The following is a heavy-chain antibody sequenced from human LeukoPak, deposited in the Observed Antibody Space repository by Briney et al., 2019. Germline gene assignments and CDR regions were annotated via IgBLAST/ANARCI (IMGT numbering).Heavy chain of an antibody. CDR2: ISGSGGTT. D-gene: IGHD3-10*01. CDR3: AKGKVSGSGGAFDY. CDR1: GFTFSSYG. V-gene: IGHV3-23*01. J-gene: IGHJ4*02. Sequence: GGSLRLSCAASGFTFSSYGMSWVRQAPGKGLEWVSAISGSGGTTYYADSVKGRFTISRDNSKNTLYLQMNGLRADDTALYHCAKGKVSGSGGAFDYWGQGTLVTVSS.